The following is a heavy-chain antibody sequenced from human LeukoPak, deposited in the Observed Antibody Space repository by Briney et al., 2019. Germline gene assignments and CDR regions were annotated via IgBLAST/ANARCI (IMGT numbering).Heavy chain of an antibody. D-gene: IGHD1-26*01. CDR1: GFTFSSYS. Sequence: GGSLRLSCAASGFTFSSYSMNWVRQAPGKGLEWVSYISSSSSTIYYADSVKGRFTISRDNSKNTLYLQMNSLRAEDTAVYYCAKPGYSGSFFADWGQGTLVTVSS. J-gene: IGHJ4*02. CDR2: ISSSSSTI. CDR3: AKPGYSGSFFAD. V-gene: IGHV3-48*01.